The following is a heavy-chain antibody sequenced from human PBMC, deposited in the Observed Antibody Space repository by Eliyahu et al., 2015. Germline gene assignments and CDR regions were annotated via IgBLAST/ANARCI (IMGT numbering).Heavy chain of an antibody. D-gene: IGHD4-17*01. V-gene: IGHV4-34*01. CDR1: GGSFSGYY. CDR3: ARVGPLRPFDY. Sequence: QVQLQQWDAGLLKPSETLSLTCAVYGGSFSGYYWSWIRQPPGKGLEWIGEINHSGSTNYNPSLKSRVTISVDTSKNQFSLKLSSVTAADTAVYYCARVGPLRPFDYWGQGTLVTVSS. CDR2: INHSGST. J-gene: IGHJ4*02.